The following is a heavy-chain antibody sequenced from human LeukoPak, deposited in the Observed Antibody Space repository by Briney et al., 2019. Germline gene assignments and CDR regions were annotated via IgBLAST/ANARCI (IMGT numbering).Heavy chain of an antibody. J-gene: IGHJ5*02. D-gene: IGHD2-2*01. CDR2: INHSGST. CDR1: GGSFSGYY. CDR3: ARGSTDIVVVPAAVGWFDP. Sequence: SETLSLTCAVYGGSFSGYYWSWIRQPPGKGLEWIGEINHSGSTNYNPSLKSRVTISVDTSKNQSSLKLSSVTAANTAVYYCARGSTDIVVVPAAVGWFDPWGQGTLVTVSS. V-gene: IGHV4-34*01.